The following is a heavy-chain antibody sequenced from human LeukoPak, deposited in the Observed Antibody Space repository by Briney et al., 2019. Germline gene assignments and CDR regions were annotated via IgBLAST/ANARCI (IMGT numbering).Heavy chain of an antibody. CDR2: INSDGTTT. V-gene: IGHV3-74*01. CDR1: GFTFSNYW. J-gene: IGHJ5*02. Sequence: PGGSLRLSCAASGFTFSNYWMRWVRQAPGKGLVWVSRINSDGTTTTYADSVKGRFTISRDNAKNTLYLQMNSLRVEDTAVYYCARDPHGYWWFDPWGQGTLVIVSS. D-gene: IGHD5-18*01. CDR3: ARDPHGYWWFDP.